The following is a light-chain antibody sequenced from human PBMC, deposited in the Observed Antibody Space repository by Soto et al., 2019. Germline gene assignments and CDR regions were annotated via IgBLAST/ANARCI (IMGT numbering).Light chain of an antibody. CDR3: AAWDDSLSVNWV. J-gene: IGLJ3*02. CDR2: SNN. V-gene: IGLV1-47*02. CDR1: SSNIGSNY. Sequence: QSVLTQPPSASGTPGQRVTISCSGSSSNIGSNYVYWYQQLPGTAPKLLIYSNNQRPSGVPDRFSGSKSGTSASLAISGLRSEYEADYYCAAWDDSLSVNWVFGGGTKLTVL.